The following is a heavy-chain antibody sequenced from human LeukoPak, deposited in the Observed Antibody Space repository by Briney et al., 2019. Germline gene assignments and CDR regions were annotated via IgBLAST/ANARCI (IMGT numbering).Heavy chain of an antibody. D-gene: IGHD7-27*01. CDR1: GGTFSSYA. CDR3: ARYRTGYHYFDY. V-gene: IGHV1-69*05. Sequence: SVKVSCKASGGTFSSYAISWVRQAPGQGLEWTGGIIPIFGTANYAQKFQGRVTITTDESTSTAYMELSSLRSEDTAVYYCARYRTGYHYFDYWGQGTLVTVSS. J-gene: IGHJ4*02. CDR2: IIPIFGTA.